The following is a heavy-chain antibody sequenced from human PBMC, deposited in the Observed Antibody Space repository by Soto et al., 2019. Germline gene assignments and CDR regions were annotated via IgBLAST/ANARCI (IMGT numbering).Heavy chain of an antibody. Sequence: VQLVESGGGVVQPGRSLRLSCAASGFTFSSYGVHWVRQAPGKGVEWGAVIWSEGSNKFYADSVKGRFTISRDNSKNAVSLQMNCLRDDASAAYYCATTGPYWGQGTLVTVSS. J-gene: IGHJ4*02. CDR1: GFTFSSYG. CDR3: ATTGPY. V-gene: IGHV3-33*01. CDR2: IWSEGSNK.